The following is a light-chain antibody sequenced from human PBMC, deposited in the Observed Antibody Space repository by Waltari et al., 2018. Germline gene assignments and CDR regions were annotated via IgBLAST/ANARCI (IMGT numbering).Light chain of an antibody. J-gene: IGLJ2*01. CDR2: EVN. CDR1: SSDVGAHNF. V-gene: IGLV2-8*01. Sequence: HSALTQPPSASGSPGQSVTISCTGTSSDVGAHNFVSWYQQHPGKAPKLMIYEVNKRPSGVPGRFSGSKSGNTASLTVSGLQAEDEADYYCSSSADYNNLEGIFGGGTKLTVL. CDR3: SSSADYNNLEGI.